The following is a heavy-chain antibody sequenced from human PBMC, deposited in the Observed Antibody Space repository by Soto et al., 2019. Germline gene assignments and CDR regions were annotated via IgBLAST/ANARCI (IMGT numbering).Heavy chain of an antibody. D-gene: IGHD3-9*01. Sequence: SETLSLTCTVSGGSISSYYWSWIRQPPGKGLEWIGYIYYSGSTNYNPSLKSRVTISVDTSKNQFSLKLSSVSAADTAVYYCARAKIYDSLTGYHGNNWLDPWGQGTLVTVS. CDR2: IYYSGST. V-gene: IGHV4-59*01. CDR3: ARAKIYDSLTGYHGNNWLDP. CDR1: GGSISSYY. J-gene: IGHJ5*02.